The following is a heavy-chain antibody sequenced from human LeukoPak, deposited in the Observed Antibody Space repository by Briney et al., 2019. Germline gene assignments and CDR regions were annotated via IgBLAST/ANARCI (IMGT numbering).Heavy chain of an antibody. CDR3: AKDLLGYCSSTSCHDIDY. J-gene: IGHJ4*02. CDR2: IRYDGSNK. D-gene: IGHD2-2*01. Sequence: GGSLRLSCAASGFTFSSYGMHWVRQAPGKGLEWVAFIRYDGSNKYYADSVKGRFTISRDNSKNTLYLQMNSLRAEDTAVYYCAKDLLGYCSSTSCHDIDYWGQGTLVTVSS. V-gene: IGHV3-30*02. CDR1: GFTFSSYG.